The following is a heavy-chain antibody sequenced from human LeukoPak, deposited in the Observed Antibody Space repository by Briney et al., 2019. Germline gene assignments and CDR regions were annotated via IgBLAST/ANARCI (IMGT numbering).Heavy chain of an antibody. CDR1: GLIVSRNY. J-gene: IGHJ3*02. Sequence: GGSLRLSCAASGLIVSRNYMSWVRQAPGKGLEWVSVIYGGGSTYYADSVKGRFTISRDNSKYTLYLQMNSLRAEDTAVYYCAPGGNEAFDIWGQGTMVTVS. D-gene: IGHD4-23*01. CDR3: APGGNEAFDI. V-gene: IGHV3-53*01. CDR2: IYGGGST.